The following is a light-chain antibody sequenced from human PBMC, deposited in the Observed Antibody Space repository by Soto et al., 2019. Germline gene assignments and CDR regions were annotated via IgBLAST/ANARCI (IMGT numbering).Light chain of an antibody. Sequence: QSVLTQPPSVSAAPGQTVTIYCSGSSSNIGNNYVSWYQQLPGTAPKLLIYDNNRRPSGIPDRFSGSKSGTSATLGITGLQTGDEADYYCGTWDSSLSAGRFGGGTKLTVL. CDR3: GTWDSSLSAGR. CDR2: DNN. V-gene: IGLV1-51*01. J-gene: IGLJ2*01. CDR1: SSNIGNNY.